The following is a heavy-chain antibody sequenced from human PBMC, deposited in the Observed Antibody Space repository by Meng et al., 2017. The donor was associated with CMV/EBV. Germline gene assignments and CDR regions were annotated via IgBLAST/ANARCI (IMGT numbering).Heavy chain of an antibody. V-gene: IGHV3-21*01. D-gene: IGHD5-18*01. Sequence: ASGCTYSRYSLNWLRQAPGKGLEWVSSISSNSSYIYYADSVKGRFTISRDNAKNSLYLQTNSLRAEDTAVYYCARDPSGYSYGFLGYWGQGTLVTVSS. J-gene: IGHJ4*02. CDR2: ISSNSSYI. CDR3: ARDPSGYSYGFLGY. CDR1: GCTYSRYS.